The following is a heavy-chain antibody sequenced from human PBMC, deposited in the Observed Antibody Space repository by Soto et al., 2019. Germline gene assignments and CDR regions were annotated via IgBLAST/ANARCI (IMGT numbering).Heavy chain of an antibody. CDR3: AKDLEGGYDSGLDAFDI. CDR1: GFTFSSYG. Sequence: QVQLVESGGGVVQPGRSLRLSCAASGFTFSSYGMHWVRQAPGKGLEWVAVISYDGSNKYYADSVKGRFTISRDNSKNRLYLQMNSLGAEDTAVYYCAKDLEGGYDSGLDAFDIWGQGTMVTVSS. CDR2: ISYDGSNK. D-gene: IGHD5-12*01. J-gene: IGHJ3*02. V-gene: IGHV3-30*18.